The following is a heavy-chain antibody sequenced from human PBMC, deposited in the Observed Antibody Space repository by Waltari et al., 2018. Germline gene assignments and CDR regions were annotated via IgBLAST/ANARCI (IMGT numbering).Heavy chain of an antibody. CDR3: ASPAGYYYDSSGYPFDY. V-gene: IGHV4-39*07. J-gene: IGHJ4*02. CDR2: IYYSGSP. D-gene: IGHD3-22*01. Sequence: QLQLQESGPGLVKPSETLSLTCTVSGGSISSSSYYWGWIRQPPGKGLEWIGSIYYSGSPDYNPSLKSRVTISVDTSKNQFSLKLSSVTAADTAVYYCASPAGYYYDSSGYPFDYWGQGTLVTVSS. CDR1: GGSISSSSYY.